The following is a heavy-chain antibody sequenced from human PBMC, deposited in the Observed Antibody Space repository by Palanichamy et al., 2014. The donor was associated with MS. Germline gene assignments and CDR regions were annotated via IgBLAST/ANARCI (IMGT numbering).Heavy chain of an antibody. D-gene: IGHD2-15*01. Sequence: EVQVVDSGGGLVKPGGSLRLSCAASGFSFSSYDMGWVRQAPGKGLEWVSAISSSSNHIYYADSVKGRFTISRDNNKNSLYLEMNSLRAEDTAVYYCTRVKGYCSGGSCYGRQYFDYWGQGTLVTVSS. V-gene: IGHV3-21*06. CDR3: TRVKGYCSGGSCYGRQYFDY. J-gene: IGHJ4*02. CDR2: ISSSSNHI. CDR1: GFSFSSYD.